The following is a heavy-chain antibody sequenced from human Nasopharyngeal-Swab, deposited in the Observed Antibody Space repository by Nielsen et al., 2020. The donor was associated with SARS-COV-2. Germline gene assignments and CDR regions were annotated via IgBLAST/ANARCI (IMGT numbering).Heavy chain of an antibody. CDR3: ATDIVVVVAATPRTNY. Sequence: WIRQPPGKGLEWVSAISGSGGSTYYADSVKGRFTISRDNSKNTLYLQMNSLRAEDTAAYYCATDIVVVVAATPRTNYWGQGTLVTVSS. CDR2: ISGSGGST. V-gene: IGHV3-23*01. J-gene: IGHJ4*02. D-gene: IGHD2-15*01.